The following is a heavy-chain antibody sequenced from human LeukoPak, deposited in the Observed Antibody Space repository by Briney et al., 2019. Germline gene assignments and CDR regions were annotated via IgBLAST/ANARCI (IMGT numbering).Heavy chain of an antibody. V-gene: IGHV4-39*01. CDR1: GGSISSSSYY. J-gene: IGHJ3*02. Sequence: MPSETLSLTCTVSGGSISSSSYYWGWIRQPPGKGLEWIGSIYYSGSTYYNPSLQSRVTISADTSKNQFSLKLSSVTAADTAVYYCARRYCTNGVCYRSGFDIWGQGTMVTVSS. CDR2: IYYSGST. D-gene: IGHD2-8*01. CDR3: ARRYCTNGVCYRSGFDI.